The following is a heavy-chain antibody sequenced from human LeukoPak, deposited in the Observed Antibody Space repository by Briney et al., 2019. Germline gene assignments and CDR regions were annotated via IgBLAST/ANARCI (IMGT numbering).Heavy chain of an antibody. D-gene: IGHD6-19*01. J-gene: IGHJ4*02. CDR3: VRTSPGAVAGTTEGAFDY. CDR2: INTNTGNP. Sequence: ASVKVSCKASGYTFTKYAVHWVRQAPGQGLEWMGWINTNTGNPTYAQGFTRRSVFSLDTSVSTAYLQISSLTAEDTAVYYCVRTSPGAVAGTTEGAFDYWGQGPLVTVSS. V-gene: IGHV7-4-1*02. CDR1: GYTFTKYA.